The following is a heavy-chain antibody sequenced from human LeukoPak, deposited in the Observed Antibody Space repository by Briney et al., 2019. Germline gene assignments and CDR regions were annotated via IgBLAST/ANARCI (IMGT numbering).Heavy chain of an antibody. V-gene: IGHV1-18*01. CDR1: GYTFTSYG. CDR3: ARVVYYYDSSGYTYYFDY. Sequence: ASVKVSCKASGYTFTSYGISWVRQAPGQGLEWMGWISAYNGNTNYAQKLQGRVTMTTDTSTSTAYMELRSLRSDDTAVYYCARVVYYYDSSGYTYYFDYWGQGTLVTGSS. D-gene: IGHD3-22*01. CDR2: ISAYNGNT. J-gene: IGHJ4*02.